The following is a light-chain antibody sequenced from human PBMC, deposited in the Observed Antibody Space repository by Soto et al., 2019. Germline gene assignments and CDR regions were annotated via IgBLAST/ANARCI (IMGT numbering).Light chain of an antibody. J-gene: IGKJ2*01. Sequence: IQMTQSPYSLSASVGDRVTITCRASQGVRHDLGWYQQKPGKAPKLLIYAVSNLQSGVPSRFSGSGSDTEFSLTISSLQPEDSATYYCLQDADYPYTFGRGTRVEIK. CDR3: LQDADYPYT. CDR1: QGVRHD. V-gene: IGKV1-6*01. CDR2: AVS.